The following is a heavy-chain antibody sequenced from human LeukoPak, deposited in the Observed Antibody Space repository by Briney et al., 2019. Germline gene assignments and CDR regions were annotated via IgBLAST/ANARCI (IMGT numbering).Heavy chain of an antibody. CDR2: IYYSGST. J-gene: IGHJ6*03. Sequence: SETLSLTCTVSGGSISSYYWSWIRQPPGKGLEWIGYIYYSGSTNYNRPLKSRVTISVDTSKNQFSLKLSSVTAADTAVYYCARHSAPTMVQGVNYYYYYMDVWCKGTTVTVSS. D-gene: IGHD3-10*01. CDR3: ARHSAPTMVQGVNYYYYYMDV. CDR1: GGSISSYY. V-gene: IGHV4-59*08.